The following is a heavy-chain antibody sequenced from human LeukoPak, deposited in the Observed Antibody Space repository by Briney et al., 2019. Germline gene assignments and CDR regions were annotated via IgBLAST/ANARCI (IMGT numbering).Heavy chain of an antibody. V-gene: IGHV4-4*07. CDR2: VYTSGSP. Sequence: PAETLSLTCTVWGGSMRRYYWSWLRQPAGKGVEWVGRVYTSGSPNYPPSLTSRLTMSVHTSKNQFSLKLSSVTAADTAVYYCARGFDHYYDFRFDPWRQGTLVTVSS. J-gene: IGHJ5*02. D-gene: IGHD3-22*01. CDR3: ARGFDHYYDFRFDP. CDR1: GGSMRRYY.